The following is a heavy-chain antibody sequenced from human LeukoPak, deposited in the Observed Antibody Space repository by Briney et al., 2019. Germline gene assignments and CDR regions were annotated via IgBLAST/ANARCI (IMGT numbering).Heavy chain of an antibody. V-gene: IGHV3-33*01. CDR3: ARGDGYPHYFDY. CDR1: GFTFSSYG. Sequence: GGSLRLSCAASGFTFSSYGMHWVRQAPGKGLEWVAVIWFDGSYKYYAGSVKGRFTISRDNSKNTLYLQMNSLRAEDTAVYYCARGDGYPHYFDYWGQGTLVTVSS. CDR2: IWFDGSYK. J-gene: IGHJ4*02. D-gene: IGHD5-24*01.